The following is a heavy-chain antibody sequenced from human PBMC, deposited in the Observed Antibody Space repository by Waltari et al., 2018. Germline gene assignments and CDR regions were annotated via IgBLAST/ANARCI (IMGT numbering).Heavy chain of an antibody. V-gene: IGHV1-69*01. Sequence: QVQLVQSGAEVKKPGSSVKVSCKASGGTFSSYAISWVRQAPGQGLEWMGGSIPIFGTANYAQKFQGRGTITADESTSTAYMELSSLRSEDTAVYYCARQGITGTRPNYFDYWGQGTLVTVSS. CDR3: ARQGITGTRPNYFDY. D-gene: IGHD1-20*01. CDR1: GGTFSSYA. J-gene: IGHJ4*02. CDR2: SIPIFGTA.